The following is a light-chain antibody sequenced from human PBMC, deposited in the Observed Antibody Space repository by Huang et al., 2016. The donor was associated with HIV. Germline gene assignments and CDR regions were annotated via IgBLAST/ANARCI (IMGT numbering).Light chain of an antibody. Sequence: ERVMTQSPVTLSVSPGERATFSCRASQSISSTFAWYQQKRGQAPRLLIYGASTRATGIPARFSGSGSGTEFTLTISSLQSEDFAVYYCQQYNNWPFTFGPGTRVDIK. V-gene: IGKV3-15*01. CDR3: QQYNNWPFT. CDR1: QSISST. J-gene: IGKJ3*01. CDR2: GAS.